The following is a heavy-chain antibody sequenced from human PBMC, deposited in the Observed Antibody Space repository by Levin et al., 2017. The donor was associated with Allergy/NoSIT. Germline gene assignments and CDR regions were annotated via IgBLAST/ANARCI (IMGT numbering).Heavy chain of an antibody. CDR2: IYPGDSDT. CDR1: GYSFTSYW. Sequence: ASVKVSCKGSGYSFTSYWIAWVRQMPGKGLEWLGIIYPGDSDTRYSPSFQGQVTISADKSISTAYLQWSSLKASDTAMYYCARRGPNSSGWQSDYWGQGTLVTVSS. V-gene: IGHV5-51*01. D-gene: IGHD6-19*01. J-gene: IGHJ4*02. CDR3: ARRGPNSSGWQSDY.